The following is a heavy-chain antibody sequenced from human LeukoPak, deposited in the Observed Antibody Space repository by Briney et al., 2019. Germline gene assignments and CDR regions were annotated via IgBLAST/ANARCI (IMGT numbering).Heavy chain of an antibody. D-gene: IGHD1-26*01. CDR3: ARVSGSYYVNWFDP. J-gene: IGHJ5*02. CDR2: INHSGST. V-gene: IGHV4-34*01. Sequence: SETLSLTCAVYVGSFSGYYWSWIRQPPGKGLEWIGEINHSGSTNYNPSLKSRVTISVDTSKNQFSLKLSSVTAADTAVYYCARVSGSYYVNWFDPWGQGTLVTVSS. CDR1: VGSFSGYY.